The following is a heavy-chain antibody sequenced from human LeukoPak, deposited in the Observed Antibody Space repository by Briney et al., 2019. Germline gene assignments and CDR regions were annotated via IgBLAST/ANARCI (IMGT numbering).Heavy chain of an antibody. CDR1: GFTFSSYG. D-gene: IGHD6-19*01. CDR2: IWYDGSNK. V-gene: IGHV3-33*06. Sequence: PGGSLRLSCAASGFTFSSYGMHWVRQAPGKGLEWVAVIWYDGSNKYYADSVKGRFTISRDNSKNTLYLQMNSLRAEDTAVYYCAKDTEQWLGLDYWGQGTLVTVSS. CDR3: AKDTEQWLGLDY. J-gene: IGHJ4*02.